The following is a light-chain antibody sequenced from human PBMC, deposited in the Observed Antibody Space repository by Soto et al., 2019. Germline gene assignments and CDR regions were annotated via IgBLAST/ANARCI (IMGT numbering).Light chain of an antibody. CDR1: QSVTSSH. CDR3: QQYGSSPLT. Sequence: EIVLTQSPGTLSLSRGERATLSCRASQSVTSSHLAWYQQKPGQAPRLLIYGASSRATGIPDRFSGSGSGIDFTLTISRLEPEDFAVYYCQQYGSSPLTFGGGTKVEIK. CDR2: GAS. V-gene: IGKV3-20*01. J-gene: IGKJ4*01.